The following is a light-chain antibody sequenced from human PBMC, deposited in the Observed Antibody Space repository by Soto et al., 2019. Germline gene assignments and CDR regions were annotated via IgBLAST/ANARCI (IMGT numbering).Light chain of an antibody. V-gene: IGKV3-20*01. J-gene: IGKJ1*01. CDR3: QQYGSSPWT. CDR2: GAS. Sequence: IVMTQSPATLSVSPGERATLSCRASQSINTNLAWFQQKPGRAPRLLIYGASSRATGIPDRFSGSGSGTDFTLTISRLEPEDFAVYYCQQYGSSPWTFGQGTKVDIK. CDR1: QSINTN.